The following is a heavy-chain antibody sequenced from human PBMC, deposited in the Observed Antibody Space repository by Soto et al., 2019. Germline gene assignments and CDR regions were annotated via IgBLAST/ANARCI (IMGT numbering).Heavy chain of an antibody. V-gene: IGHV3-23*01. Sequence: PGGSLRLSCAASGFTFSSYAISWVRQAPGKGLEWVSAISGSGGSTYYADSVKGRFTISRDNSKNTLYLQMNSLRAEDTAVYYCAKDLSKLRFSRVFDPWGQGTLVTVSS. CDR1: GFTFSSYA. CDR2: ISGSGGST. D-gene: IGHD3-3*01. CDR3: AKDLSKLRFSRVFDP. J-gene: IGHJ5*02.